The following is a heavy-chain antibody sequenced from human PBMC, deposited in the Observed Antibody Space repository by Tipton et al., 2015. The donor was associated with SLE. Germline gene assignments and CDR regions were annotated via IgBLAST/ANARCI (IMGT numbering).Heavy chain of an antibody. J-gene: IGHJ4*02. CDR1: GGSISSGSYY. Sequence: LRLSCTVSGGSISSGSYYWSWIRQPAGKGLEWIGRIYTSGSTNYNPSLKSRVTISVDTSKNQFSLKLSSVTAADTAVYYCAREGKQLALDYWGQGTLVTVSS. CDR2: IYTSGST. V-gene: IGHV4-61*02. D-gene: IGHD6-6*01. CDR3: AREGKQLALDY.